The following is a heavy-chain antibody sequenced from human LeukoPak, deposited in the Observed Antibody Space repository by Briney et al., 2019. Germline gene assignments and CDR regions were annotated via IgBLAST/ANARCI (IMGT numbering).Heavy chain of an antibody. D-gene: IGHD2-21*01. CDR1: YSIISSFS. CDR3: ARDRDLRWFYY. V-gene: IGHV4-38-2*02. Sequence: PSETLSLTCTVSYSIISSFSWGWIRQPPGKGLEGIGSIYDGGNTYYNPSLKSRVAMSVDTSKNQFSLKLSSVTAADTAVYYCARDRDLRWFYYWGQGTLVTGSS. CDR2: IYDGGNT. J-gene: IGHJ4*02.